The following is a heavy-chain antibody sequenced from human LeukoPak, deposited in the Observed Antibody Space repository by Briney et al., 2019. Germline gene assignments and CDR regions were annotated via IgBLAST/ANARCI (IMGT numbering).Heavy chain of an antibody. CDR2: ISSGGSAI. CDR3: ARSLVQSKISCFDY. D-gene: IGHD6-6*01. J-gene: IGHJ4*02. CDR1: GFTFSDYY. V-gene: IGHV3-11*01. Sequence: GGSLRLSCAASGFTFSDYYMSWIRQAPGKGLEWVSYISSGGSAIYYADSVKGRFTISRDNAKNSLYLQVNSLRAEDTAVYYCARSLVQSKISCFDYWGQGTLVTVSS.